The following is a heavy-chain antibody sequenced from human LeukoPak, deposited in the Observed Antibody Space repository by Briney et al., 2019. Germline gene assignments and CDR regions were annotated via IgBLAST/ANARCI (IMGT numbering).Heavy chain of an antibody. V-gene: IGHV3-15*07. J-gene: IGHJ6*02. CDR3: TNCLRCANYYHGMDV. Sequence: GGSLRLSCAASGFSFSNAWMNWVRQAPGKGLEWVGRIKSRSDDGTSVYAAPVKGRFTISRDDSKNTLYLQMNSLKTEDTAVYYCTNCLRCANYYHGMDVWGHGTPVTVS. D-gene: IGHD4-17*01. CDR1: GFSFSNAW. CDR2: IKSRSDDGTS.